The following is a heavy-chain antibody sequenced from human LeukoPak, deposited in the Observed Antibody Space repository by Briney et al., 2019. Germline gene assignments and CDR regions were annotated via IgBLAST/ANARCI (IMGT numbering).Heavy chain of an antibody. CDR1: GFIFSYYG. V-gene: IGHV3-30*02. J-gene: IGHJ4*02. Sequence: PGGSLRLSCAASGFIFSYYGMHWVRQAPGKGLEWVAFIRYDGSNKYYADSVKGRFTISRDNSKNTLYLQMNSLRAEDTAVYYCAKGPEFYCSGGSCTGGFDYWGQGTLVTASS. CDR2: IRYDGSNK. D-gene: IGHD2-15*01. CDR3: AKGPEFYCSGGSCTGGFDY.